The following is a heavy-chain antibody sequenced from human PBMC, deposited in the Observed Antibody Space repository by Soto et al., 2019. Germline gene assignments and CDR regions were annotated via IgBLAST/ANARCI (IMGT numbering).Heavy chain of an antibody. J-gene: IGHJ4*02. CDR3: GRIAPSTSFIDF. CDR1: GYSFSTYW. CDR2: IYPLDSYT. V-gene: IGHV5-51*01. D-gene: IGHD2-2*01. Sequence: GESLKISCKVSGYSFSTYWIGWVRQKPGKGLEWMSIIYPLDSYTRYSPSFQGQFTMSVDKSTTTAYLQWSSLKASDSAMYYCGRIAPSTSFIDFWGQGTLVTVSS.